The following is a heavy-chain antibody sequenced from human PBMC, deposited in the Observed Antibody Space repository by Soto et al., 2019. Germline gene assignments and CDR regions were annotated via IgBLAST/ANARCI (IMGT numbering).Heavy chain of an antibody. CDR1: GGSISSYY. CDR2: IYYSGST. J-gene: IGHJ6*02. V-gene: IGHV4-59*01. Sequence: PSETLSLTCTVSGGSISSYYWSWIRQPPGKGLEWIGYIYYSGSTNYNPSLKSRVTISVDTSKNQFSLKLSSVTAADTAVYYCVRRNWLDYYYGMDVWGQGTTVTVS. CDR3: VRRNWLDYYYGMDV. D-gene: IGHD3-9*01.